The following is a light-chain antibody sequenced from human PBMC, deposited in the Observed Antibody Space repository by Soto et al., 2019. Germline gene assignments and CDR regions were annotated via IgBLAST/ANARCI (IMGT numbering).Light chain of an antibody. J-gene: IGKJ3*01. V-gene: IGKV1-39*01. Sequence: DIQMTQSPSSLSASVGDRVTIVCRTSQSSDNYLNWYQQKPGKAPKXLMYAASTLQSGVPSRFSGSGSETDFTLTITSLQPEDLETYYCQQRYTTLFTFGPGTKVDIK. CDR2: AAS. CDR1: QSSDNY. CDR3: QQRYTTLFT.